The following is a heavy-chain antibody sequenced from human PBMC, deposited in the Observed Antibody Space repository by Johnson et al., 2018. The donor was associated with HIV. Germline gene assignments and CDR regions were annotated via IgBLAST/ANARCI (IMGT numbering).Heavy chain of an antibody. CDR3: ARGGGSSSWYQADAFDI. CDR2: IAYDGGNK. J-gene: IGHJ3*02. CDR1: GFSFSSYG. V-gene: IGHV3-30*03. Sequence: QEQLVESGGGVVQPGRSLRLSCAASGFSFSSYGMHWVRQAPGKGLEGVAIIAYDGGNKLYADSVKGRFTISRDNSKNTLYLQMSSLRAEDTAVYYCARGGGSSSWYQADAFDIWDQGTMVTVSS. D-gene: IGHD6-13*01.